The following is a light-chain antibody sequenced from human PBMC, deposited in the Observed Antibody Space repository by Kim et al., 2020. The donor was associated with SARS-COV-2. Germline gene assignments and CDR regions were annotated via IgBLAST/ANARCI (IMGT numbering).Light chain of an antibody. Sequence: DIQMTQSPSSLSASVGDRVTITCQASQDISNYLNWYQQKPGKAPKLLIYDASNLETGVPSRFSGSGSGTDFTFTISSLQPEDIATYYCQQYDNLPGITFGGGTKLEI. CDR1: QDISNY. V-gene: IGKV1-33*01. CDR2: DAS. J-gene: IGKJ4*01. CDR3: QQYDNLPGIT.